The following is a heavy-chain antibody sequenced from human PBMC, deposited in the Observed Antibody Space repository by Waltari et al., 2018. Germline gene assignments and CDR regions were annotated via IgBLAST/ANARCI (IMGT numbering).Heavy chain of an antibody. V-gene: IGHV1-69*08. J-gene: IGHJ4*01. D-gene: IGHD3-10*01. Sequence: QVQLVPSGAEVQKPGSSVKVSCKASADIFDRPSITWVRQAPGQGLEWMGKIIPTVGRANYAKQLQGRLTIIADKSTSAVFRELSNLRSEDTAVYYCATVDEMVRGYLESWGQGTLVTVSS. CDR2: IIPTVGRA. CDR3: ATVDEMVRGYLES. CDR1: ADIFDRPS.